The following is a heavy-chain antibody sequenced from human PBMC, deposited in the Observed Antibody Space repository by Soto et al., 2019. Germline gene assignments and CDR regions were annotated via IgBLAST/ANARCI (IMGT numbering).Heavy chain of an antibody. V-gene: IGHV3-72*01. Sequence: GGSLRLSCAASGFTLSDHYIDWVRQAPGKGLEWVGLTRNKANSYTTEYAASVKGRFTISRDNSENSVYLQLNSLRTEDTAVYYCTRSNNYWPFDYWGQGTLVTVSS. J-gene: IGHJ4*02. CDR3: TRSNNYWPFDY. CDR2: TRNKANSYTT. CDR1: GFTLSDHY. D-gene: IGHD2-8*02.